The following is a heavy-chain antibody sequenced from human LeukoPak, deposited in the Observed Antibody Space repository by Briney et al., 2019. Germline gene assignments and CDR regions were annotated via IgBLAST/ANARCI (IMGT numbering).Heavy chain of an antibody. J-gene: IGHJ4*02. V-gene: IGHV3-7*01. CDR3: ARDQSGSLDY. D-gene: IGHD1-26*01. CDR1: GFTLRNTW. Sequence: PGGSLRLSCAASGFTLRNTWMAWVRQAPGKGLEWVANINQDASTKHYVDSVKGRFTIPRDNAKNSLYLQMNSLRAEDTAVYYCARDQSGSLDYWGQGTLVTVSS. CDR2: INQDASTK.